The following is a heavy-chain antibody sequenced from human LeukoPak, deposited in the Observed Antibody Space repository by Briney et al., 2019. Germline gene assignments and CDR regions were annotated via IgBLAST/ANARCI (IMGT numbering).Heavy chain of an antibody. V-gene: IGHV4-4*07. J-gene: IGHJ3*02. CDR2: IYTSGST. CDR3: VRDRITIFGVAPDAFDI. CDR1: GGSISSYY. D-gene: IGHD3-3*01. Sequence: PSETLSLTCTVSGGSISSYYWSWIRQPAGKGLEWIGRIYTSGSTNYNPSLKSRVTMSVDTSKNQFSLKLSSVTAADTAVYYCVRDRITIFGVAPDAFDIWGQGTMVTVSS.